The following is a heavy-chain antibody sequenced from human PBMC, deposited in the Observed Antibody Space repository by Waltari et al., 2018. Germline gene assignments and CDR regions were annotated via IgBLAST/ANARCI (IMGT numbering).Heavy chain of an antibody. V-gene: IGHV4-34*01. Sequence: QVQLQQWGAGLLKPSETLSLTCAVYGGSFSGYYWSWIRQPPGKGLEWIGEINHRGSTNYNPSLKSRVTISVDTSKNQFSLKLSSVTAADTAVYYCARGPAFDIWGQGTMVTVSS. J-gene: IGHJ3*02. CDR3: ARGPAFDI. CDR2: INHRGST. CDR1: GGSFSGYY.